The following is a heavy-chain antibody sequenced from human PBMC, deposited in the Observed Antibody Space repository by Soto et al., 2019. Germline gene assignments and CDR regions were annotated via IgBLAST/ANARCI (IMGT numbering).Heavy chain of an antibody. Sequence: GGSLRLSCAACGFTFSDYYISWIRQAPGKGLEWVSYISSSSIYTNYADSVKGRFTISRDNAKNSLYLQMNSLRAEDTAVYYCAREANRAFDIWGQGTMVPVSS. D-gene: IGHD5-12*01. CDR3: AREANRAFDI. CDR1: GFTFSDYY. CDR2: ISSSSIYT. J-gene: IGHJ3*02. V-gene: IGHV3-11*06.